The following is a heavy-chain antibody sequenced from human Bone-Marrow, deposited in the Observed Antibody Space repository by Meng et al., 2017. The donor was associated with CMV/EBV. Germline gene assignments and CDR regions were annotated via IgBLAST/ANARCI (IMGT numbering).Heavy chain of an antibody. Sequence: SETLSLTCAVSGGSITISNGWSWVRQPPGKGLEWIGEFSQSVSTNYSPSLKSRVTMSLDKSKNQFSLQLSSVTAADTAVYYCATQDAFCSVFWGQGALVTVSS. J-gene: IGHJ4*02. D-gene: IGHD2-15*01. CDR1: GGSITISNG. V-gene: IGHV4-4*02. CDR2: FSQSVST. CDR3: ATQDAFCSVF.